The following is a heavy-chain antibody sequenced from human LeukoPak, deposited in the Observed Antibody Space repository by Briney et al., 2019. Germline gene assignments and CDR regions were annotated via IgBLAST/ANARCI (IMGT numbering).Heavy chain of an antibody. Sequence: ASVKVSCKASGYTFIGYYMHWVRQAPGQGLEWMGWINPNSGGTNYAQKFQGRVTMTRDTSISTAYMELSRLRSDDTAVYYCARGSRITIFGVVIIDYWGQGTLVTVSS. CDR1: GYTFIGYY. D-gene: IGHD3-3*01. V-gene: IGHV1-2*02. CDR3: ARGSRITIFGVVIIDY. CDR2: INPNSGGT. J-gene: IGHJ4*02.